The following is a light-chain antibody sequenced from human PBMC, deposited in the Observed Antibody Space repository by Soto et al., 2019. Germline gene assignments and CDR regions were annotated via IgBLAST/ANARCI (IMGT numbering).Light chain of an antibody. CDR3: QQSYRSPYT. CDR1: QRINIY. J-gene: IGKJ2*01. V-gene: IGKV1-39*01. Sequence: IQMTKAPSSLSASVGDRVTVTCRASQRINIYLNWYQQKPGKAPTLLIYSASNLQNGVPSSFSGGGSRTDFSHTVSSLQADDFATYYCQQSYRSPYTFGQVTKLEI. CDR2: SAS.